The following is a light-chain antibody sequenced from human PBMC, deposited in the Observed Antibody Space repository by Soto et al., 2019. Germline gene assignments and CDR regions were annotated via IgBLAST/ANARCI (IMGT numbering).Light chain of an antibody. Sequence: EIALTQSPGTLSLSPWERATLSCRASQSVSSSYLAWYQQKPGQAPRLLIYAASSRATGIPDRFSGSGSGTDFTLTISRLEPEDFAVYYCQQYGSSPIFTFGPATKVDIK. CDR3: QQYGSSPIFT. J-gene: IGKJ3*01. V-gene: IGKV3-20*01. CDR1: QSVSSSY. CDR2: AAS.